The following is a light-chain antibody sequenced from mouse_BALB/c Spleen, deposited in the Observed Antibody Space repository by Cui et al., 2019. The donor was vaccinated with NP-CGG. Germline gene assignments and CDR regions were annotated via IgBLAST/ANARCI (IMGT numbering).Light chain of an antibody. V-gene: IGLV1*01. CDR3: VLWYSNHWV. CDR2: GTN. Sequence: QAVLTQESPLTTSPGERVTLTCRSSTGAVTTSNYANWVQEKPDHLFTGLIGGTNNRAPGVPARFSGSLIGDKAALTITGTQTEDEAIYFCVLWYSNHWVFGGGTKLTVL. CDR1: TGAVTTSNY. J-gene: IGLJ1*01.